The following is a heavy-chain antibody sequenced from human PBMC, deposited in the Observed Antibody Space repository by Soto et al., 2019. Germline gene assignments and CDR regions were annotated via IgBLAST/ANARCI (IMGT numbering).Heavy chain of an antibody. Sequence: ETLSLTCTVSVGSISSYYWSWIRQPPGKGLEWIGYIYYSGSTNYNPSLKSRVTISVDTSKNQFSLKLSSVTAADTAVYYCARDSRVVVAAYSLLGMDVWGQGTTVTVSS. CDR1: VGSISSYY. V-gene: IGHV4-59*01. J-gene: IGHJ6*02. CDR3: ARDSRVVVAAYSLLGMDV. CDR2: IYYSGST. D-gene: IGHD2-15*01.